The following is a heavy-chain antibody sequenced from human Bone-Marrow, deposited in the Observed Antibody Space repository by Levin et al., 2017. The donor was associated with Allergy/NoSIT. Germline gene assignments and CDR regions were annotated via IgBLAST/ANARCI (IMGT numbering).Heavy chain of an antibody. CDR1: GFTFGDYA. CDR2: IRSETYGGTA. CDR3: STSMVRGAPDAVDI. D-gene: IGHD3-10*01. Sequence: GGSLRLSCTASGFTFGDYAMSWVRQAPGKGLEWVGFIRSETYGGTAEYAASVKGRFTISRDDSKSIAYLQMNSLKTDDSAVYYCSTSMVRGAPDAVDIWGQGTMVTVSS. J-gene: IGHJ3*02. V-gene: IGHV3-49*04.